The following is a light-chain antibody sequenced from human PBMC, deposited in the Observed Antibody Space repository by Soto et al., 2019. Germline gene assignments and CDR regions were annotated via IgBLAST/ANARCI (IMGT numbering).Light chain of an antibody. J-gene: IGKJ2*01. CDR3: QQLNSYPDT. CDR1: QGISSY. V-gene: IGKV1-9*01. Sequence: DIQLTQSPSFLSASVGDRVTITCRASQGISSYLAWYQQKPGKAPKLLIYAASTLQSGVPSRFSGSGSGTEFTRTISSLQPEDFATYYCQQLNSYPDTFGQGTKLEIK. CDR2: AAS.